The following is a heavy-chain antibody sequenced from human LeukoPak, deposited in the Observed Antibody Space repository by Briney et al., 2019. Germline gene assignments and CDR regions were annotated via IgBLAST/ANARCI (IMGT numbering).Heavy chain of an antibody. Sequence: GGSLRLSCAASGFTFSSYSMNWVRQAPGKGLEWVSVIYSGGSTYYADSVKGRFTISRDNSKNTLYLQMNSLRAEDTAVYYCARDRTESRGFDYWGQGTLVTVSS. CDR1: GFTFSSYS. CDR3: ARDRTESRGFDY. J-gene: IGHJ4*02. D-gene: IGHD3/OR15-3a*01. V-gene: IGHV3-66*01. CDR2: IYSGGST.